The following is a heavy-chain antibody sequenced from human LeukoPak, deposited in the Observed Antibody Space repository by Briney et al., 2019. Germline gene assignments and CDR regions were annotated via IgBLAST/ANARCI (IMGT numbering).Heavy chain of an antibody. Sequence: ASVKVSCKASGYTFTSYYMHWVRQAPGQGLEWMGIIHPSGGSTSYAQKFQGRVTMTRDTSTSTVYMELSSLRSEDTAVYYCARLTRGSGWTYFFDYWGQGTLVTVSS. V-gene: IGHV1-46*01. CDR3: ARLTRGSGWTYFFDY. J-gene: IGHJ4*02. CDR2: IHPSGGST. CDR1: GYTFTSYY. D-gene: IGHD6-19*01.